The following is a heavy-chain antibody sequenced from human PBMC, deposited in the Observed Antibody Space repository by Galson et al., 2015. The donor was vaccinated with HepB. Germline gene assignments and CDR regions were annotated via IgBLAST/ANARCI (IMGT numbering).Heavy chain of an antibody. CDR3: ARDRCSSTSCYHWFDP. Sequence: SVKVSCKASGYTFTSYGISWVRQAPGQGLEWMGWISAYNGNTNYVQKLQGRVTMTTDTSTSTAYMELRSLRSDDTAVYYCARDRCSSTSCYHWFDPWGQGTLVTVSS. CDR1: GYTFTSYG. V-gene: IGHV1-18*04. J-gene: IGHJ5*02. D-gene: IGHD2-2*01. CDR2: ISAYNGNT.